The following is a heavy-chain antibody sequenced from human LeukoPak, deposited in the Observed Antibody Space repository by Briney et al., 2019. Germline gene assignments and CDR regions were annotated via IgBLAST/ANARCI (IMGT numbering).Heavy chain of an antibody. J-gene: IGHJ4*02. V-gene: IGHV5-10-1*01. CDR3: ARRGKNYYGSGTYY. D-gene: IGHD3-10*01. Sequence: GGSLRLSCKGSGYSFTSYWISWVRQVPGKGLEWMGRIDPSDSYTNYSPSFQGHVTISADKSISTAYLQWSSLKASDTAMYYCARRGKNYYGSGTYYWGQGTLVTVSS. CDR1: GYSFTSYW. CDR2: IDPSDSYT.